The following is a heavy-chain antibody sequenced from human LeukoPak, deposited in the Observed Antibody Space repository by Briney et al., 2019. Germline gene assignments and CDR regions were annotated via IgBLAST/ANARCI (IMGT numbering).Heavy chain of an antibody. CDR3: ARSGSWSFAPVYYFDS. Sequence: ASVKVSCKASGYTFTGYYMHWVRQAPGQGLEWMGWINPHSGGTNYAQQFQGRVTMTRDTSISTAYMELSRLRSDDTAVYYCARSGSWSFAPVYYFDSWGQGTLVTVSS. CDR2: INPHSGGT. J-gene: IGHJ4*02. V-gene: IGHV1-2*02. CDR1: GYTFTGYY. D-gene: IGHD6-13*01.